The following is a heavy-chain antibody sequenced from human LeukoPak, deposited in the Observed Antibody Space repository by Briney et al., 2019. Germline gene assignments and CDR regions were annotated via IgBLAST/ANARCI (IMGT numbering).Heavy chain of an antibody. CDR2: INHSGST. Sequence: SETLSLTCAVYGGSFSGYYWSWIRQPPGKGLEWIGEINHSGSTNYNPSLKSRVTISVDTSKNQFSLKLSSVTAADTAVYYCAYSEHIPTSFDYWGQGTLVTVSS. CDR1: GGSFSGYY. D-gene: IGHD5-12*01. V-gene: IGHV4-34*01. J-gene: IGHJ4*02. CDR3: AYSEHIPTSFDY.